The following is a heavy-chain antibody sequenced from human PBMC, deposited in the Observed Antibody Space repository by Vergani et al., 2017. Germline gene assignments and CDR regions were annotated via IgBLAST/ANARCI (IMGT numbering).Heavy chain of an antibody. Sequence: QVQLVQSGAEVKKPGSSVKVSCKASGYTFTSYGISWVRQAPGQGLEWMGWISAYNGNTNYAQKLQGRVTMTTDTSTSTAYMELRSLRSDDTAVYYCARDRCTNGVCYFVFDYWGQGTLVTVSS. V-gene: IGHV1-18*01. CDR1: GYTFTSYG. J-gene: IGHJ4*02. CDR3: ARDRCTNGVCYFVFDY. D-gene: IGHD2-8*01. CDR2: ISAYNGNT.